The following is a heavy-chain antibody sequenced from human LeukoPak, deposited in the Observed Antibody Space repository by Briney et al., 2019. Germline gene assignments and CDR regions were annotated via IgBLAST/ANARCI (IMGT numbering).Heavy chain of an antibody. V-gene: IGHV4-59*01. Sequence: SETLSLTCTVSGGSINNYWSWIRQPPGKGLEWIGYIYYSGTTNYSPSLKSRVTISVDTSKNQFSLKLSSVTAADTAVYYCAKASIFSYGSGTLRGFDPWGQGTLVTVSS. CDR1: GGSINNY. D-gene: IGHD3-10*01. CDR2: IYYSGTT. J-gene: IGHJ5*02. CDR3: AKASIFSYGSGTLRGFDP.